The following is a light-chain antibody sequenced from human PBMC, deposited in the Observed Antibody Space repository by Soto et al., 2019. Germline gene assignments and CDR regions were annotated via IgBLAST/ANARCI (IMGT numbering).Light chain of an antibody. Sequence: DIQMTQSPSTLSASVGDRVTITCRASQSISSRLAWYQQKPGKAPKLLIYDASSLESGVPSRFSGSGSGTEFTLTSSSLQPNDFATYYCQHYYTFTWTFGQGTKVEIK. CDR1: QSISSR. V-gene: IGKV1-5*01. J-gene: IGKJ1*01. CDR3: QHYYTFTWT. CDR2: DAS.